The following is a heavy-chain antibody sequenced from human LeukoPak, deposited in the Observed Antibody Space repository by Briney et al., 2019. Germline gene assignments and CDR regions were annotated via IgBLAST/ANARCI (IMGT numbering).Heavy chain of an antibody. CDR2: ISSSGSTI. V-gene: IGHV3-48*03. Sequence: GGSLRLSCADSGFTFSSYEMNWVRQAPGQGLKWVSYISSSGSTIYYADSVKGRFTISRDNAKNSLYLQMNSLRAEDTAVYYCATRLKGLAGGGWGQGTLVTVSS. D-gene: IGHD3/OR15-3a*01. CDR1: GFTFSSYE. J-gene: IGHJ4*02. CDR3: ATRLKGLAGGG.